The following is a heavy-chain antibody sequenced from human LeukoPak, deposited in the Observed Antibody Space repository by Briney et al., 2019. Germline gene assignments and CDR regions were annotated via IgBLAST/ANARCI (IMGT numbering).Heavy chain of an antibody. D-gene: IGHD3-9*01. CDR2: IIPIFGTV. V-gene: IGHV1-69*05. CDR3: ARSPTDADDILIWFDP. J-gene: IGHJ5*02. Sequence: SVKVSRKASGGTFSSYAISWVRQPPAQGVEWMGGIIPIFGTVDYAQKFQGRVTITTDEATSTAYMELCSLRSEDTAVYYCARSPTDADDILIWFDPWGQGTLVTVSS. CDR1: GGTFSSYA.